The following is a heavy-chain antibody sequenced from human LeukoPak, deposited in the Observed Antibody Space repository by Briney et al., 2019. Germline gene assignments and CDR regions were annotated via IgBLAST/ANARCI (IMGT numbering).Heavy chain of an antibody. J-gene: IGHJ4*02. D-gene: IGHD3-9*01. V-gene: IGHV4-39*01. CDR2: IYYSGST. CDR1: GGSISSSSYY. CDR3: ARVRILTGYRSLDY. Sequence: SQTLSLTCTVSGGSISSSSYYWGWIRQPPGKGLEWIGSIYYSGSTYYNPSLKSRVTISVDTSKNQFSLKLSSVTAADTAVYYCARVRILTGYRSLDYWGQGTLVTVSS.